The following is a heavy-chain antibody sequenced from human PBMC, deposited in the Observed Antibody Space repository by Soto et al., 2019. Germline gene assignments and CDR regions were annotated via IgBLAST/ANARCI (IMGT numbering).Heavy chain of an antibody. CDR3: ARHKAAAGTAPFDY. D-gene: IGHD6-13*01. V-gene: IGHV4-39*01. CDR1: GGSISSSSYY. CDR2: IYYSGST. J-gene: IGHJ4*02. Sequence: QLQLQESGPGLVKPSETLFLTCTVSGGSISSSSYYWGWIRQPPGKGLEWIGSIYYSGSTYYNPSLKSRVTISVDTSKNQFSLKMSSVTAADTAVYYCARHKAAAGTAPFDYWGQGTLVTVSS.